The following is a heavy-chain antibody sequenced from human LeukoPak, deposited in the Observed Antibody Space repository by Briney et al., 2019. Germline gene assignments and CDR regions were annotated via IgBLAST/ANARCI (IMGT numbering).Heavy chain of an antibody. V-gene: IGHV1-69*04. Sequence: SVKVSCKASGGTFSSYAISWVRQAPGQGLEWMGRIIPILGIANYAQKFQGRVTITTDESTSTAYMELSSLRSEDTAVYYCARDKSPYSSSWYYFDYWGQGTLVTVSS. CDR2: IIPILGIA. CDR1: GGTFSSYA. CDR3: ARDKSPYSSSWYYFDY. J-gene: IGHJ4*02. D-gene: IGHD6-13*01.